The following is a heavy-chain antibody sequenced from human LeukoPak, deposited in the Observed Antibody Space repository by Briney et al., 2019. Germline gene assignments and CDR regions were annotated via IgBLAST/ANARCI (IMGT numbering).Heavy chain of an antibody. D-gene: IGHD3-10*01. J-gene: IGHJ5*02. CDR2: ISSSGSTI. CDR3: ARDSAPLLWFGELGWFDP. CDR1: GFTFSNAW. V-gene: IGHV3-11*01. Sequence: PGGSLRLSRAASGFTFSNAWMSWVRQAPGKGLEWVSYISSSGSTIYYADSVKGRFTISRDNAKNSLYLQMNSLRAEDTAVYYCARDSAPLLWFGELGWFDPWGQGTLVTVSS.